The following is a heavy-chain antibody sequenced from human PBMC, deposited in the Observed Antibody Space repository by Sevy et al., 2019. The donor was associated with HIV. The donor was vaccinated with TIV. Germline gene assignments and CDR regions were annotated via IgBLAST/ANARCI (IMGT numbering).Heavy chain of an antibody. CDR3: AKANRGSYWTPGY. V-gene: IGHV3-30*18. D-gene: IGHD1-26*01. CDR1: GFTFSSYG. Sequence: GGSLRLSCAASGFTFSSYGMHWVRQAPGKGLEWVAVISYDGSNKYYTDSVKGRFTISRDNSKNTLYLQMNSLRAEDTAVYYCAKANRGSYWTPGYWGHGTLVTVSS. CDR2: ISYDGSNK. J-gene: IGHJ4*01.